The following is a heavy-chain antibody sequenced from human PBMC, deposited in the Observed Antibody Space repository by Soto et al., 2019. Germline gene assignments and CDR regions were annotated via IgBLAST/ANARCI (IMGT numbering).Heavy chain of an antibody. V-gene: IGHV3-33*06. CDR3: AKDATRHYDFWSGYSYYPEYYFDY. D-gene: IGHD3-3*01. CDR1: GFTFSSYG. Sequence: PGGSLRLSCAASGFTFSSYGMHWVRQAPGKGLEWVAVIWYDGSNTYYADSVKGRFTISRDNSKNTLYLQMNSLRAEDTAVYYCAKDATRHYDFWSGYSYYPEYYFDYWGQGTLVTVSS. J-gene: IGHJ4*02. CDR2: IWYDGSNT.